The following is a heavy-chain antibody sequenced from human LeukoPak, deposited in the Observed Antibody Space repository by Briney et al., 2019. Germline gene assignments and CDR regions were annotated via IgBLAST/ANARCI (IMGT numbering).Heavy chain of an antibody. Sequence: GASVKVSRKASGYTFTSYGISWVRQATGQGLEWMGWMNPNSGNTGYAQKFQGRVTMTRNTSISTAYMELSSLRSEDTAVYYCALDPGGGNLIFDYWGQGTLVTVSS. CDR3: ALDPGGGNLIFDY. CDR2: MNPNSGNT. V-gene: IGHV1-8*02. CDR1: GYTFTSYG. J-gene: IGHJ4*02. D-gene: IGHD4-23*01.